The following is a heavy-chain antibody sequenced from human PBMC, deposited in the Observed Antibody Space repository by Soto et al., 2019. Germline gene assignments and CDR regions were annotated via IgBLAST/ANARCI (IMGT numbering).Heavy chain of an antibody. CDR1: GFTFSSYG. V-gene: IGHV3-30*18. Sequence: PVGSLRHSCAASGFTFSSYGMRWVRQAPGKGLEWAAVISYDGSNKYYADSVKGRFTISRDNSKNTLYLQMNSLRAEDTAVYYCAKEGGYSYGFDAFDIWGQGTMVTVSS. CDR3: AKEGGYSYGFDAFDI. CDR2: ISYDGSNK. J-gene: IGHJ3*02. D-gene: IGHD5-18*01.